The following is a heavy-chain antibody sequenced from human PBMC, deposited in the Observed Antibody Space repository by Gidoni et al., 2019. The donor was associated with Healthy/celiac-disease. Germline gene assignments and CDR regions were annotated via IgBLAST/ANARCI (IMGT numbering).Heavy chain of an antibody. Sequence: VQLQQWGAGLLKPSETLSLTCAVYGGSFSGYYWSWIRQPPGKGLEWIGEINHSGSTNYNPSLKSRVTISVDTSKNQFSLKLSSVTAADTAVYYCARGGVRIAARHPPDDYWGQGTLVTVSS. D-gene: IGHD6-6*01. CDR2: INHSGST. CDR1: GGSFSGYY. V-gene: IGHV4-34*01. J-gene: IGHJ4*02. CDR3: ARGGVRIAARHPPDDY.